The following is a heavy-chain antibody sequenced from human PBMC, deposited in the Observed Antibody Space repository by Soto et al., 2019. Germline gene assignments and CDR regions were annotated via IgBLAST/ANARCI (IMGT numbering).Heavy chain of an antibody. CDR3: AKDGYHAAFDF. D-gene: IGHD2-2*01. V-gene: IGHV3-30*18. Sequence: PGGSLRLSCAASGFTFSTYGMHWVRQAPGKCLEWVALISKHGNNEDYADSVKGRFTISRDNSKNTLFLEMSSLRPDDTAVYYCAKDGYHAAFDFWGQGTMVTVSS. CDR2: ISKHGNNE. CDR1: GFTFSTYG. J-gene: IGHJ3*01.